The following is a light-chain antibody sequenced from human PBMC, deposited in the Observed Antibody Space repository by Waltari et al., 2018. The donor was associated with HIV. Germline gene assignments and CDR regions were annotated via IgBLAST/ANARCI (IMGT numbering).Light chain of an antibody. J-gene: IGLJ2*01. CDR3: SSYAGSSTLVV. Sequence: QSALTQPASVSGSPGQSIPISCTGTTRDVGSYDIASFYQQQPGKAPKLMIYEVYKRPSGVSNRFSGSKSGNTASLTISGLQAEDEADYYCSSYAGSSTLVVFGGGTKLTVL. CDR1: TRDVGSYDI. V-gene: IGLV2-23*02. CDR2: EVY.